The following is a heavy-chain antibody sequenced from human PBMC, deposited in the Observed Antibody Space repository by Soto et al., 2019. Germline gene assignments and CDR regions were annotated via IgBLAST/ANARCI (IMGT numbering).Heavy chain of an antibody. J-gene: IGHJ4*02. CDR3: ASKAACGGDCYAFDS. V-gene: IGHV1-69*06. D-gene: IGHD2-21*02. Sequence: QVYLVQSGAEVKKPGSSVKISCKASGGIFSSNTINWVRQAAGQGLEWMGGIIPLFGTANYAEKFQGRVTITADKSTKTEYMELTSLRSEDTAVYYCASKAACGGDCYAFDSWGQGTLVPVSS. CDR1: GGIFSSNT. CDR2: IIPLFGTA.